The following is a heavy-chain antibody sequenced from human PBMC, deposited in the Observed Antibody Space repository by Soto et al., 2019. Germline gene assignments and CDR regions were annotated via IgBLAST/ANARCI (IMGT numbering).Heavy chain of an antibody. CDR2: IYYSGST. CDR1: GGSISSSSYY. J-gene: IGHJ6*02. D-gene: IGHD6-13*01. CDR3: ASQRSAAIAAAGTGYYGMDV. V-gene: IGHV4-39*01. Sequence: QLQLQESGPGLVKPSETLSLTCTVSGGSISSSSYYWGWIRQPPGKGLEWIGSIYYSGSTYYNPSLKSRVTICVDTSKNQFSLKLSSVTAADTAVYYCASQRSAAIAAAGTGYYGMDVWGQGTTVTVSS.